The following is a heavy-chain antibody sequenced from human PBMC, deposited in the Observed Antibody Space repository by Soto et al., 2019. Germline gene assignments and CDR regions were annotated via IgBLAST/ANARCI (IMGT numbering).Heavy chain of an antibody. CDR1: GGTFSSYA. CDR3: AREYRATVTTSVYFDY. J-gene: IGHJ4*02. D-gene: IGHD4-17*01. V-gene: IGHV1-69*13. CDR2: IIPIFGTA. Sequence: GASVKVYCKASGGTFSSYAISWVRQSPGQGLEWMGGIIPIFGTANYAQKFQGRVTITADESTSTAYMELSSLRSEDTAVYYCAREYRATVTTSVYFDYWGQGTLVTVSS.